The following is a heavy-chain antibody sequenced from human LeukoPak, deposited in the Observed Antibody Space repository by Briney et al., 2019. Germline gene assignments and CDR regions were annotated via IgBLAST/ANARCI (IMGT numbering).Heavy chain of an antibody. D-gene: IGHD4-17*01. J-gene: IGHJ3*02. Sequence: ASQTLSLTCAVSGGSISSGGYSWSWIRQPPGKGLEWIGYIYHSGSTYYNPSLKSRVTISVDRSKNQFSLKLSSVTAADTAVYYCASVNYGDYGLDAFDTWGQGTMVTVSS. CDR1: GGSISSGGYS. V-gene: IGHV4-30-2*01. CDR2: IYHSGST. CDR3: ASVNYGDYGLDAFDT.